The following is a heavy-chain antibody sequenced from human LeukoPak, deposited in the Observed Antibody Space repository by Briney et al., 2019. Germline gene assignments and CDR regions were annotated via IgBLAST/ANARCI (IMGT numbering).Heavy chain of an antibody. Sequence: AGGSLRLSCAASGFTFNTAWMTWVRQAPGKGLEWVGRIKSKTDGGTTDYAAPVKGRFTISRDDSKNTLFLQMNSLKTEDTAVYYCSTDIYYYDSSGDEAFDIWGQGTLVTVSS. V-gene: IGHV3-15*01. J-gene: IGHJ3*02. CDR1: GFTFNTAW. CDR3: STDIYYYDSSGDEAFDI. D-gene: IGHD3-22*01. CDR2: IKSKTDGGTT.